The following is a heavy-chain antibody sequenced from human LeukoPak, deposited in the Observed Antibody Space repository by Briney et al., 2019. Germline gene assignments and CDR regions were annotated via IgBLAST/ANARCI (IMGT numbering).Heavy chain of an antibody. CDR2: IGNAGDT. CDR3: ARAQLGMLGY. V-gene: IGHV3-13*01. J-gene: IGHJ4*02. CDR1: GFTFSSYD. Sequence: GGSLRLSCAASGFTFSSYDMHWVRQATGRGLEWVSAIGNAGDTYYTGSVKGRFTISRENAKNSLYLQMNSLRAGDTAVYYCARAQLGMLGYWGQGTLVTVSS. D-gene: IGHD7-27*01.